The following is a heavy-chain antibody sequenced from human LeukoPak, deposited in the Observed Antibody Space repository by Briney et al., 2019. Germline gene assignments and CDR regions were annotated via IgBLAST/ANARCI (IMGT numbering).Heavy chain of an antibody. CDR2: INPNNGGT. D-gene: IGHD6-19*01. Sequence: ASVKVSFKASGYTFTGYYMHWVRQAPGQGLEWMGWINPNNGGTNYAQKFQGRVTMTRDTPISTAYMELSRLRSDDTAVYYCARDVAGTERYYWGQGTLVTVSS. J-gene: IGHJ4*02. V-gene: IGHV1-2*02. CDR1: GYTFTGYY. CDR3: ARDVAGTERYY.